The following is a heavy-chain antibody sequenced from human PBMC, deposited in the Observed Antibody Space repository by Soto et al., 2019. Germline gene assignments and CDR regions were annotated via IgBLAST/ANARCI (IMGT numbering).Heavy chain of an antibody. CDR3: AKDMGQWLGEGLDY. CDR2: ISWNSGSI. D-gene: IGHD6-19*01. CDR1: GFTFDDYA. V-gene: IGHV3-9*01. Sequence: EVQLVESGGGLVQPGRSLRLSCAASGFTFDDYAMHWVRQAPGKGLEWVSGISWNSGSIGYADSVKGRFTISRDNAKNSLYLQMNSLRAEDTALYYCAKDMGQWLGEGLDYWGQGTLVTVSS. J-gene: IGHJ4*02.